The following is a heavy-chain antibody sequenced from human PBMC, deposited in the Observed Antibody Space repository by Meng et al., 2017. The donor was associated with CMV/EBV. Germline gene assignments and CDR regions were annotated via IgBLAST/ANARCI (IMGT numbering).Heavy chain of an antibody. CDR3: ANTVRPKWNYYGMDV. CDR1: GYTFSSYG. V-gene: IGHV3-33*06. J-gene: IGHJ6*02. CDR2: IWYDGSNK. D-gene: IGHD1-26*01. Sequence: GESLKISCAASGYTFSSYGMHRVRQAPGKGLEWVAVIWYDGSNKYYADSVKGRFTISRDNSKNTLYLQMNSLRAEDTAVYYCANTVRPKWNYYGMDVWGQGTTVTVSS.